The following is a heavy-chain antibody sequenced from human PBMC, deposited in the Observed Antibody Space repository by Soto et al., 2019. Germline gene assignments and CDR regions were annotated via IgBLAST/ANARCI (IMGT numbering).Heavy chain of an antibody. CDR3: ARGRTYYAP. CDR2: IYYSRNT. CDR1: VGSINSAGYY. Sequence: QVQLQESGPGLVKPSQTLSRTCIVSVGSINSAGYYWSWIRHLPGKGLEWIGYIYYSRNTDYNPSLKRRITISADTSKNQFSLKLRYVTAADTSVYYCARGRTYYAPWGQGILVTVSS. D-gene: IGHD3-3*01. J-gene: IGHJ5*02. V-gene: IGHV4-31*03.